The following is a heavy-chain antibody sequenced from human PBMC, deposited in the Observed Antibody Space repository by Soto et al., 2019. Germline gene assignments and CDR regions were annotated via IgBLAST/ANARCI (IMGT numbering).Heavy chain of an antibody. D-gene: IGHD2-2*01. CDR2: IYSNGKA. J-gene: IGHJ3*02. CDR3: ARERTYQLSGDDTLDI. CDR1: GGSLSNYN. Sequence: SETLSLTRPVSGGSLSNYNWNWFRQSAVKGLEWIGRIYSNGKAYYNPSLKSRVTMSLDTLNNQVSLRLSSVTAADTAKYYCARERTYQLSGDDTLDIWGLGRMVTGS. V-gene: IGHV4-4*07.